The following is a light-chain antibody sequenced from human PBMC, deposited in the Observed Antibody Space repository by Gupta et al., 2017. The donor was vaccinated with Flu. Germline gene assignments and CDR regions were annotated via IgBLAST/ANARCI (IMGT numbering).Light chain of an antibody. CDR2: EVG. Sequence: ISCIGSRSDIGGFNFVSWYQQHPGKAPKLILYEVGRRPSGISDRFSGSKSDITASLTISGLQAEDDAVYHCSSYTSLTTLGVFGGGTKLTAL. J-gene: IGLJ2*01. V-gene: IGLV2-14*01. CDR1: RSDIGGFNF. CDR3: SSYTSLTTLGV.